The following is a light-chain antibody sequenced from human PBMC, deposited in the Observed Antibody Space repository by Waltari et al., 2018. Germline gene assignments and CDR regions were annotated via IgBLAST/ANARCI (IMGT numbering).Light chain of an antibody. V-gene: IGLV2-18*02. CDR1: SSDVGSYHR. CDR3: SSHTSSGTWV. J-gene: IGLJ1*01. CDR2: EVN. Sequence: QSALTQPPSVSGSPGQSVTISCTGTSSDVGSYHRVSWYQQPPGTAPKLLIYEVNNRPSGVPDRFSGSKSGNTASLTISGLQAEDEADYYCSSHTSSGTWVFGTGTKVTVL.